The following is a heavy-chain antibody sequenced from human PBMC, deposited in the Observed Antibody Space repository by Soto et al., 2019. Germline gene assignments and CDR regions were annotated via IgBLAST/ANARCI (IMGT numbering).Heavy chain of an antibody. J-gene: IGHJ3*02. Sequence: QVQLQESGPGLVKPSETLSLTCTVSGGSISSYYWSWIRQPAGKGLEWIGRIYTSGSANYNPSLKSRVTMSVDTSKNQFSLKLSSVTAADTAVYYCARVMPDSSGYFGGPGGDAFDIWGQGTMVTVSS. V-gene: IGHV4-4*07. CDR1: GGSISSYY. D-gene: IGHD3-22*01. CDR2: IYTSGSA. CDR3: ARVMPDSSGYFGGPGGDAFDI.